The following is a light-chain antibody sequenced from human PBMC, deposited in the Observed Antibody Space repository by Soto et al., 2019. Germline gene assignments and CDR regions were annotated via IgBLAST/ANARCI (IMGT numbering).Light chain of an antibody. CDR2: KAS. J-gene: IGKJ1*01. CDR1: QSISTW. Sequence: DIQMTQSPSTLSASVGDRVTITCRAGQSISTWLAWYQQKPGKAPKLLIYKASYLESGVPSRFSGSGSGTEFTLTISRLQPDDSATYYCQQYNSYSSWTFGQGTKVEI. V-gene: IGKV1-5*03. CDR3: QQYNSYSSWT.